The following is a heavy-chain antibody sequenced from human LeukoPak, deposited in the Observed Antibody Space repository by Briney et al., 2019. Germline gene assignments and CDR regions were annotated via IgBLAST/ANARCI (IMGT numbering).Heavy chain of an antibody. Sequence: GGSLRLSCAASGFTFSSYEMNWVRQAPGKGLEWVSSISSSSSYIYYADSVKGRFTISRDNAKNSLYLQMNSLRAEDTAVYYCAREHGGDGYNSPYFDYWGQGTLVTVSS. CDR2: ISSSSSYI. CDR3: AREHGGDGYNSPYFDY. CDR1: GFTFSSYE. J-gene: IGHJ4*02. D-gene: IGHD5-24*01. V-gene: IGHV3-21*01.